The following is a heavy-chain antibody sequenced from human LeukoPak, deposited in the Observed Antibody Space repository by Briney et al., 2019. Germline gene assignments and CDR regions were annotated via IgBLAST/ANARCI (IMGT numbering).Heavy chain of an antibody. CDR3: ARDRSSGWSDY. V-gene: IGHV4-59*01. CDR2: IYYSGST. Sequence: SETLSLTCTVSGGSISRYYWSWLRQPPGKGLEWVGYIYYSGSTNYNPSLKRRATISVDTSKNQFSLKLSSVTAADTAVYYCARDRSSGWSDYWGQGTLVTVSS. J-gene: IGHJ4*02. D-gene: IGHD6-19*01. CDR1: GGSISRYY.